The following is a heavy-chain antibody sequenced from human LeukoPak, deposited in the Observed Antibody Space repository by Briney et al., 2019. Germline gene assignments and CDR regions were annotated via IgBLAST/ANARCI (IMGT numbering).Heavy chain of an antibody. V-gene: IGHV3-53*01. J-gene: IGHJ3*02. Sequence: GGSLRLSCAASGFTVSSNYMSWVRQAPGKGLEWVSVIYSGGSTYYADSVKGRFTISRDNSKNTLYLQMNSLRAEDTAVYYCARVFVVVPAAMEGDAFDIWGQGTMVTVSS. CDR2: IYSGGST. CDR1: GFTVSSNY. D-gene: IGHD2-2*01. CDR3: ARVFVVVPAAMEGDAFDI.